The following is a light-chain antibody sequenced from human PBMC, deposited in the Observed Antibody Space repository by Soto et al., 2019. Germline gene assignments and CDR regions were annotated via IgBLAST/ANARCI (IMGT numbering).Light chain of an antibody. J-gene: IGKJ1*01. CDR3: QQYNSYSET. CDR2: KAS. V-gene: IGKV1-5*03. CDR1: QSISSW. Sequence: DIQMTQSPSTLSASVGDRVTITCRASQSISSWLAWYQQKPGKAPKLLIYKASSLESGVPSRFSGSGSGTEITLTISSLQPDDFATYYCQQYNSYSETFGQGTKVDVK.